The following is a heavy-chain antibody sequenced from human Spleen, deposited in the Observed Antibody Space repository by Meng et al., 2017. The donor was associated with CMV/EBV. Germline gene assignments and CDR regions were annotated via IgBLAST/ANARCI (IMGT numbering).Heavy chain of an antibody. J-gene: IGHJ5*02. V-gene: IGHV4-38-2*02. CDR1: GYSISSGYY. CDR2: IYHSGSA. Sequence: SETLSLTCTVSGYSISSGYYWDWIRQPPGKGPEWIGTIYHSGSAYYNPSLKSRVTISVDTSKNQFSLKPSSVTAADTAVYYCARRPYYYGSGRETWFDPWGQGTLVTVSS. CDR3: ARRPYYYGSGRETWFDP. D-gene: IGHD3-10*01.